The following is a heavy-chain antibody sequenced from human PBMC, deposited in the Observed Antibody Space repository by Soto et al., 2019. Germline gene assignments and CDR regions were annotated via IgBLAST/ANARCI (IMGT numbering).Heavy chain of an antibody. CDR3: ARDPGIAAAGNNWFDP. CDR2: INHSGST. V-gene: IGHV4-34*01. CDR1: GGSFSGYY. D-gene: IGHD6-13*01. J-gene: IGHJ5*02. Sequence: QVQLQQWGAGLLKPSETLSLTCAVYGGSFSGYYWSWIRQPPGKGLEWIGEINHSGSTNYNPSLKSRVTIAVDTSKNQFSLKLSSVTAADTAVYYCARDPGIAAAGNNWFDPWGQGTLVTVSS.